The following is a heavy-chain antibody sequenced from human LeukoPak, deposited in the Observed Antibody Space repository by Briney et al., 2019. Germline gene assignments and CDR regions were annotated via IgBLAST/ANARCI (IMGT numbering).Heavy chain of an antibody. J-gene: IGHJ4*02. V-gene: IGHV3-53*01. Sequence: GGSLRLSCAASGFTFRNNYMSWVRQAPGKGLEWVSVIFGDGGTSYADSVRGRFTISRDNSKNTLYLQMNSLRAEDTAVYYCSIRIAASDFYYWGQGTLVTVSS. CDR3: SIRIAASDFYY. CDR2: IFGDGGT. D-gene: IGHD6-13*01. CDR1: GFTFRNNY.